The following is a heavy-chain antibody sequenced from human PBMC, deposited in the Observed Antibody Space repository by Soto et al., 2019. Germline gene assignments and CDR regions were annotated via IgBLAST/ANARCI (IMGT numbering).Heavy chain of an antibody. CDR1: GYTFTGYY. CDR2: INPNSGGT. CDR3: ARGRGSCSSTSCHPLFYNWSDP. Sequence: ASVKVSCKASGYTFTGYYMHWVRQAPGQGLEWMGWINPNSGGTNYAQKFQGWVTMTRDTSISTAYMELSRLRSDDTAVYYCARGRGSCSSTSCHPLFYNWSDPWGQGTLVTVSS. J-gene: IGHJ5*02. D-gene: IGHD2-2*01. V-gene: IGHV1-2*04.